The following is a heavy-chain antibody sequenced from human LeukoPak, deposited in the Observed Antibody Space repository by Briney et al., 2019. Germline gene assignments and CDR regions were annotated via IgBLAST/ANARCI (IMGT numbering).Heavy chain of an antibody. J-gene: IGHJ3*02. V-gene: IGHV4-59*12. Sequence: PSETLSLTCTVSGGSISSYFWSWVRQSPGKGLEWIGFMHHSGSTNYNPSLMSRVTISVDTSKNQFSLKLSSVTAADTAVYYCARGDAADYVFVGAFDIWGQGTMVTVSS. CDR2: MHHSGST. D-gene: IGHD4-17*01. CDR1: GGSISSYF. CDR3: ARGDAADYVFVGAFDI.